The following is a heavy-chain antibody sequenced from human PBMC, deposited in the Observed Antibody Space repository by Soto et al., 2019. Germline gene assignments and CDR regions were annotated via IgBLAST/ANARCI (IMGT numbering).Heavy chain of an antibody. CDR1: GGSISSGAHF. J-gene: IGHJ4*02. V-gene: IGHV4-31*03. D-gene: IGHD3-10*01. Sequence: PSETLSLTCTVSGGSISSGAHFCTWIRQHSGKGLEWIGYIYYSGTTYYNPSLKSRVTISVDTSKNQLSLKLSSVTAADTAVYYCARHNYGSGSTYFDYWGQGTLVTVS. CDR3: ARHNYGSGSTYFDY. CDR2: IYYSGTT.